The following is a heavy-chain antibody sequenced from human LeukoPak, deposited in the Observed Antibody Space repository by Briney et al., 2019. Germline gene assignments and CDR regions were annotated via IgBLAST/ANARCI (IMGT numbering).Heavy chain of an antibody. Sequence: ASVKVSCKASGYTFTGYYMHWVRQAPGQGLEWMGWINPNSGGTNYAQKFQGRVTMTRDTSISTAYMELSRLRSDDTAVYYCARDYSWNYGVNYYCGQGTLVTVFS. CDR1: GYTFTGYY. CDR3: ARDYSWNYGVNYY. D-gene: IGHD1-7*01. V-gene: IGHV1-2*02. J-gene: IGHJ4*02. CDR2: INPNSGGT.